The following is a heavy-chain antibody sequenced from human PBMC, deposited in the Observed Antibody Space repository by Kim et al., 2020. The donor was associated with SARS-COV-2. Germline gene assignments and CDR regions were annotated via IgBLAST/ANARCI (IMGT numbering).Heavy chain of an antibody. Sequence: GGSLRLSCAASEFTFSDYSMTWVRQAPGKGLEWVSSISSDSDYIYYADSVKGRFTISRDNAKNSLDLQMNSLRAEDTAVYYCAREDRIAVAGTDGVFDYWGQGTLVTVSS. J-gene: IGHJ4*02. CDR2: ISSDSDYI. CDR1: EFTFSDYS. CDR3: AREDRIAVAGTDGVFDY. D-gene: IGHD6-19*01. V-gene: IGHV3-21*01.